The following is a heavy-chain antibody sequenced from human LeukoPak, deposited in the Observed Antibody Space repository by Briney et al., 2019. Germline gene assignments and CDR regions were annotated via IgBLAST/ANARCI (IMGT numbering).Heavy chain of an antibody. CDR2: INHSGST. CDR3: ARLIAAAAYNWFDP. CDR1: GGSFSGYY. J-gene: IGHJ5*02. V-gene: IGHV4-34*01. D-gene: IGHD6-13*01. Sequence: SETLSLTCAVYGGSFSGYYWSWIRQPPGKGLEWIGEINHSGSTNYNPSLKSRVTISVDTSKNQFSLKLSSVTAADTAVYYCARLIAAAAYNWFDPWGQGTLVTVS.